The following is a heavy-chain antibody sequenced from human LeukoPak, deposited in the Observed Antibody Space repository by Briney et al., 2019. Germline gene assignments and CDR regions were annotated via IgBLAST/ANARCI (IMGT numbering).Heavy chain of an antibody. V-gene: IGHV4-34*01. D-gene: IGHD2-8*01. Sequence: PSETLSLTCAVYGGSFSGYYWSWIRQPPGKGLEWIGEINHSGSTNYNPSLKSRVTISVDTSKNQFSLKLSSVTAADTAVYYCARKRTSDAFDIWGQGIMVTVSS. CDR1: GGSFSGYY. CDR3: ARKRTSDAFDI. CDR2: INHSGST. J-gene: IGHJ3*02.